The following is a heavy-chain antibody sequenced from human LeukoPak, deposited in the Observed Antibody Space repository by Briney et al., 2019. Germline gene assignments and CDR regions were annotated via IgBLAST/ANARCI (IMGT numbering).Heavy chain of an antibody. V-gene: IGHV1-24*01. Sequence: ASVKVSCKVSGYTLTELSMHWVRQAPGKGLEWMGGFDPEDGETIYAQKFQGRVTMTRDTSISTAYMELSRLRSDDTAVYYCARATLSTYYYDSSGYGFDYWGQGTLVTVSS. D-gene: IGHD3-22*01. CDR1: GYTLTELS. CDR2: FDPEDGET. CDR3: ARATLSTYYYDSSGYGFDY. J-gene: IGHJ4*02.